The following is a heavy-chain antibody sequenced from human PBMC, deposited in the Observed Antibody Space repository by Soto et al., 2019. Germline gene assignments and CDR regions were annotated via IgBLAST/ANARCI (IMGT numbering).Heavy chain of an antibody. CDR3: ARDRSALLWFGELSHYYYYYGMDV. V-gene: IGHV1-18*04. CDR1: GYTFTSYG. Sequence: ASVKVACKASGYTFTSYGISWVRQAPGQGLEWMGWISAYNGNTNYAQKLQGRVTMTTDTSTSTAYMELRSLRSDDTAVYYCARDRSALLWFGELSHYYYYYGMDVWGQGNTVTV. J-gene: IGHJ6*02. CDR2: ISAYNGNT. D-gene: IGHD3-10*01.